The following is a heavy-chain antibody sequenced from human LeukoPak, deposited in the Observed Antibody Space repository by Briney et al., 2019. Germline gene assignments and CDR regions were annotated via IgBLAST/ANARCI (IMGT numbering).Heavy chain of an antibody. CDR1: GFTFSSYA. D-gene: IGHD3-22*01. J-gene: IGHJ4*02. V-gene: IGHV3-23*01. CDR2: IGGSGSST. CDR3: AKSDTSVPTAHDY. Sequence: GGSLRLSCAASGFTFSSYAMSRVRQAPGKGLEWVSAIGGSGSSTYYAGSVKGRFTISRDNSKNTLYLQMNSLRAEDTAVYYCAKSDTSVPTAHDYWGQGTLVTVSS.